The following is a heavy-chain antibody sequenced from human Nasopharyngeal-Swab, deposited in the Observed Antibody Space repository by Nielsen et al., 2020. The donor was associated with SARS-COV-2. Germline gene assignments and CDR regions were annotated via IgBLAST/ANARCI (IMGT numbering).Heavy chain of an antibody. CDR2: IYYSGSS. V-gene: IGHV4-61*01. D-gene: IGHD4-11*01. CDR1: GGSVSSESYY. Sequence: ESLKISCTVSGGSVSSESYYWTWVRQSPGKGLDWIGYIYYSGSSSYNPSLKSRVTISVDMSKNQFSLKLTSVTAADTAVYYCARDTVHYGMDVWGQGTTVTVPS. CDR3: ARDTVHYGMDV. J-gene: IGHJ6*02.